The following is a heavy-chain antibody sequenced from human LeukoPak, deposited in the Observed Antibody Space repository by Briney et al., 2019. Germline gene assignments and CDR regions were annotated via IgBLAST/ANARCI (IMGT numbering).Heavy chain of an antibody. V-gene: IGHV4-59*01. Sequence: PSETLSLTCAVSGDSISSYYWSWLRQPPGKGLEWIGYIYHTGSTNYNPSLKSRVTISVDTTKNQFSLKLSSVTAADPAVYYCARRPGEWYFDLWGRGTLVTVSS. CDR1: GDSISSYY. CDR2: IYHTGST. CDR3: ARRPGEWYFDL. D-gene: IGHD7-27*01. J-gene: IGHJ2*01.